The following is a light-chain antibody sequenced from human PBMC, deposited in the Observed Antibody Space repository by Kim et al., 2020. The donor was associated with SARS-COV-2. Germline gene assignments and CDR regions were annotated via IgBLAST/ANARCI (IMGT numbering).Light chain of an antibody. Sequence: SAAVRDRITITGRASQSINIWLAWYQQRPGKAPKLLVYKASTLESGVPSRFSGSGSGTEFTLTISSLQPDDVSTYYCQQYYNSWTFGQGTKVDIK. CDR2: KAS. CDR3: QQYYNSWT. J-gene: IGKJ1*01. V-gene: IGKV1-5*03. CDR1: QSINIW.